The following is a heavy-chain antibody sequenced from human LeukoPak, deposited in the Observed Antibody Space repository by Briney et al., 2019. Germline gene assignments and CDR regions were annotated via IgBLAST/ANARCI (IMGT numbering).Heavy chain of an antibody. CDR2: IFHTGNT. CDR1: GGSISRNW. J-gene: IGHJ3*01. CDR3: ASTYLDSSGYYPDAFDF. D-gene: IGHD3-22*01. V-gene: IGHV4-4*02. Sequence: PSETLSLTCAVSGGSISRNWWSWVRHPPGKGLEWIGEIFHTGNTNYNPSLKTRVTISLDTSKNQFSLMLHSVTAADTALYYCASTYLDSSGYYPDAFDFWGQGIMVTVSS.